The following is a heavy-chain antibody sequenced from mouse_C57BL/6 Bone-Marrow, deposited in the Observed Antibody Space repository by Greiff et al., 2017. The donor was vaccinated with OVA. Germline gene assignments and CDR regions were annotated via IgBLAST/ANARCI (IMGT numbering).Heavy chain of an antibody. CDR3: AREDGTLAY. V-gene: IGHV3-6*01. CDR2: ISYDGSN. J-gene: IGHJ3*01. CDR1: GYSITSGYY. D-gene: IGHD4-1*01. Sequence: EVKLQESGPGLVKPSQSLSLTCYVTGYSITSGYYWNWIRQFPGNQLEWMGYISYDGSNNYNPSLKNLISITRDTSKNQFFLKLNSVTTEDTATYYCAREDGTLAYWGQGTLVTVSA.